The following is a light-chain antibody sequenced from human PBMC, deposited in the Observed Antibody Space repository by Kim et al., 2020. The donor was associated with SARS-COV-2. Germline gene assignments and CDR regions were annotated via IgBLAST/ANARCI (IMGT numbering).Light chain of an antibody. CDR1: QSVLSSSNNYDY. CDR2: WAS. Sequence: DIVMTQSPDSLAVSLGERATINCKSSQSVLSSSNNYDYLAWYQQKPGQPPKLLIYWASTRESGVPDRFSGSGSGTDFTLTISSLQAEDVAVYYCQQYYTTPPPTFGGGTKVDI. J-gene: IGKJ4*01. CDR3: QQYYTTPPPT. V-gene: IGKV4-1*01.